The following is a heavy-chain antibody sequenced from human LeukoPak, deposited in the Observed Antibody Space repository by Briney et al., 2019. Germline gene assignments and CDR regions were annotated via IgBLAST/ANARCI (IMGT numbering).Heavy chain of an antibody. D-gene: IGHD6-19*01. Sequence: PGRSLRLSCAASGFTFDDCAMHWVRQAPGKGLEWVSGISWNSCSIGYADSVKGRFTISRDNAKNSLYLQMNSLRAEDTALYYCAKALWNPTSSGFDYWGQGTLVTVSS. CDR1: GFTFDDCA. CDR3: AKALWNPTSSGFDY. J-gene: IGHJ4*02. V-gene: IGHV3-9*01. CDR2: ISWNSCSI.